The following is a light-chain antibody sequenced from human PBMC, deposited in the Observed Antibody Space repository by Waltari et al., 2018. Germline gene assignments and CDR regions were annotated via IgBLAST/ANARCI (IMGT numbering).Light chain of an antibody. CDR3: QHYEGFPVT. V-gene: IGKV3-20*01. CDR1: ESINKY. Sequence: SFRVVESINKYLALYQQTPGHAPRLLIYHASSRAAGIPDRFSGSGSGTDFILSISRLGPEDFAVYYCQHYEGFPVTFGQGTKVEIK. CDR2: HAS. J-gene: IGKJ1*01.